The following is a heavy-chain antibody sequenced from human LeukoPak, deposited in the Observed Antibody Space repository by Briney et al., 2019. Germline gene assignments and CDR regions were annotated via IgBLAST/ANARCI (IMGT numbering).Heavy chain of an antibody. D-gene: IGHD6-19*01. J-gene: IGHJ4*02. CDR2: ISGSGGST. Sequence: PGGSLRLSCAASGFTFSSYEMNWVRQAPGKGLEWVSSISGSGGSTYYADSVKGRFTTSRDNSKNTLYLQMNGLRAEDTAVYYCAKDLAAVPGNKYFAYWGQGTLVTVSS. V-gene: IGHV3-23*01. CDR1: GFTFSSYE. CDR3: AKDLAAVPGNKYFAY.